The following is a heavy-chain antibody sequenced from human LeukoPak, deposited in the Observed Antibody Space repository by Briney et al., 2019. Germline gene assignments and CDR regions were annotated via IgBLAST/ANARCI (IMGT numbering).Heavy chain of an antibody. D-gene: IGHD5-12*01. CDR2: ISSSGSTI. V-gene: IGHV3-48*03. Sequence: GGSLRLSCAASGFTFSSYEMNWVRQAPGKGLEWVSYISSSGSTIYYADSVKGRFTISRDNAKNSLYLQMNSLRAEDTAVYYCARVPPVATSYFDYLGQGTLATVSS. J-gene: IGHJ4*01. CDR1: GFTFSSYE. CDR3: ARVPPVATSYFDY.